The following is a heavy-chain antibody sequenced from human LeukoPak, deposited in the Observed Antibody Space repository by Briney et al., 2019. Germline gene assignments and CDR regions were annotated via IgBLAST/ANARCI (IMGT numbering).Heavy chain of an antibody. CDR2: IYYSERT. CDR3: ARGLDWFHYSYMDV. V-gene: IGHV4-39*07. J-gene: IGHJ6*03. Sequence: SETLSLTCTVSGRSISSSSYDWGWIRPPPGKGLEWIGSIYYSERTYYNPSLKSRVTISVDTSKNQFSLKLNSVTAADTAVYHCARGLDWFHYSYMDVWGKGTTVTISS. CDR1: GRSISSSSYD. D-gene: IGHD3/OR15-3a*01.